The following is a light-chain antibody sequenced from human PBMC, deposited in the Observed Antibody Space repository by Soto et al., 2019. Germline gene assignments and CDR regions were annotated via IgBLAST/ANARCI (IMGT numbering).Light chain of an antibody. CDR3: QQYNIYPLT. J-gene: IGKJ4*01. V-gene: IGKV1D-16*01. Sequence: DVQMTQSPSSLSASVGDRVTITCRASQDINSYLAWYQQKPGNAPKSLIYAASSVQTGVPSRFSGSESGTDYTLTISNLQPEDSATDYCQQYNIYPLTFGGGTKVEIK. CDR1: QDINSY. CDR2: AAS.